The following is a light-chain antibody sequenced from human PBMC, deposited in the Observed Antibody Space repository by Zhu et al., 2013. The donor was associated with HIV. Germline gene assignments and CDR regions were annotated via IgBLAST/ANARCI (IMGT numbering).Light chain of an antibody. J-gene: IGLJ2*01. V-gene: IGLV1-51*01. CDR3: GTWDSSLSAVV. CDR2: DNT. Sequence: QSVLTQPPSVSAAPGQKVTISCSGTSSNFENNYMSWYQQLPGTAPKLLIYDNTKRPSGIPDRFSGSKSGTSAILAITGLQTGDEADYHCGTWDSSLSAVVFGGGTKLTVL. CDR1: SSNFENNY.